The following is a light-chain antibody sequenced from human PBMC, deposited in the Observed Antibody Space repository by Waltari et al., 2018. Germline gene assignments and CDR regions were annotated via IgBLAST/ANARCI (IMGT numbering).Light chain of an antibody. J-gene: IGKJ2*01. CDR2: AAS. CDR3: QQYNNWPTYA. Sequence: ETVMTQSLVTLSVSPGERATLSCRASQSIGTNLAWYQQKPGQAPRLLIFAASTRASGVPARFSGSGSGTEFTLTISSLQAEDFAVYYCQQYNNWPTYAFGQGTKLEI. CDR1: QSIGTN. V-gene: IGKV3-15*01.